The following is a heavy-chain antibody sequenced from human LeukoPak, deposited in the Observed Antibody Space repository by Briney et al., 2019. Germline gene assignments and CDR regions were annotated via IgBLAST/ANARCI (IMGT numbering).Heavy chain of an antibody. CDR1: GTSFNRRG. D-gene: IGHD5-24*01. CDR3: ATIDGPTAYTYHMDL. Sequence: SPPYPTPGTSFNRRGRNCVQHPPRKSLPPISYTSPGSGTIYYAESVKGRFTVSRDAAKNSLYLQMHTLRAADTAVYYCATIDGPTAYTYHMDLWGKATKV. J-gene: IGHJ6*03. CDR2: TSPGSGTI. V-gene: IGHV3-48*04.